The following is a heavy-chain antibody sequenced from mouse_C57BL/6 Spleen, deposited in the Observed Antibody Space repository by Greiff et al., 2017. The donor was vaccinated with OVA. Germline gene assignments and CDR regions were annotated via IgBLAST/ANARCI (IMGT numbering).Heavy chain of an antibody. CDR2: IWTGGGT. CDR3: ARKRYEGDAMDY. Sequence: VKGVESGPGLVAPSQSLSITCTVSGFSLTSYAISWVRQPPGKGLEWLGVIWTGGGTNSNSALKSRLSISKDNSKSLFFLKMNSLQTDDTARYYFARKRYEGDAMDYWGQGTSVTVSS. J-gene: IGHJ4*01. CDR1: GFSLTSYA. D-gene: IGHD2-14*01. V-gene: IGHV2-9-1*01.